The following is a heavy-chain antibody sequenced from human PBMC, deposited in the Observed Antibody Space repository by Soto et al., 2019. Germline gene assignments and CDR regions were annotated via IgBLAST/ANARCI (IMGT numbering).Heavy chain of an antibody. D-gene: IGHD3-3*01. V-gene: IGHV1-18*04. J-gene: IGHJ4*02. CDR3: ARGPRGTIFGVVIPRPFDY. CDR1: GYTFTSYG. CDR2: ISAYNGNT. Sequence: ASVKVSCKASGYTFTSYGISWVRQAPGQGLEWMGWISAYNGNTNYAQKLQGRVTMTTDTSTSTAYMELRSLRSDDTAVYYCARGPRGTIFGVVIPRPFDYWGQGTLVTVSS.